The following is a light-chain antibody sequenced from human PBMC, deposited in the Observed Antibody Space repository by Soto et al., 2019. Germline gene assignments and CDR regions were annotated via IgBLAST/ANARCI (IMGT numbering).Light chain of an antibody. Sequence: IVLPQSPATLSLSPGERAPLSCRTSQSIGLAIAWYQHKPGQAPRLLIFDASQRATGIPARFRGSGSGTDFTLSISSLEPEDFAVYYCQQRTDRPPWTFGQGTKVDIK. V-gene: IGKV3-11*01. CDR3: QQRTDRPPWT. CDR2: DAS. CDR1: QSIGLA. J-gene: IGKJ1*01.